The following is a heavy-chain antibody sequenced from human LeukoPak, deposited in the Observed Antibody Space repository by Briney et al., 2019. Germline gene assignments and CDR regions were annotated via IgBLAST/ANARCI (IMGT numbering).Heavy chain of an antibody. J-gene: IGHJ4*02. D-gene: IGHD3-10*01. CDR2: IKQDGSEK. V-gene: IGHV3-7*01. CDR1: GFTFSSYW. Sequence: QTGGSLRLSCAASGFTFSSYWMSWVRQAPGKGLEWVANIKQDGSEKYYVDSVKGRFTISRDNAKNSLYLQMNSLRAEDTALYYCAKDRTFEEYSFDFWGQGTLVTVSS. CDR3: AKDRTFEEYSFDF.